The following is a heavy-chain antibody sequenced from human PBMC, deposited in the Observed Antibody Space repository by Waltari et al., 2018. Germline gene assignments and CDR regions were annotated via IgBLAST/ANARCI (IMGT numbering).Heavy chain of an antibody. CDR3: AAYCSGGSCYFNFDY. CDR1: GGSISSSSYS. Sequence: QLQLQESGPGLVKPSETLSLTCTVSGGSISSSSYSWGWIRQPPGKGLEWIGSIYYSGSTYYNPSLKSRVTISVDTSKNQFSLKLSSVTAADTAVYYCAAYCSGGSCYFNFDYWGQGTLVTVSS. J-gene: IGHJ4*02. V-gene: IGHV4-39*01. D-gene: IGHD2-15*01. CDR2: IYYSGST.